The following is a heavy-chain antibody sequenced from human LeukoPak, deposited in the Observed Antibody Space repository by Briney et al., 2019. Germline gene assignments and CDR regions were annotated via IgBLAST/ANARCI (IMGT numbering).Heavy chain of an antibody. D-gene: IGHD3-22*01. CDR3: ARGRHYYDSSDYYYEGDGFDI. J-gene: IGHJ3*02. V-gene: IGHV1-69*13. Sequence: ASVKVSCKASGGTFSSYAISWVRQAPGQGLEWMGGSIPIFGTANYAQKFQGRVTITADESTSTAYMELSNLRSEDTAVYYCARGRHYYDSSDYYYEGDGFDIWGQGTMVTVSS. CDR1: GGTFSSYA. CDR2: SIPIFGTA.